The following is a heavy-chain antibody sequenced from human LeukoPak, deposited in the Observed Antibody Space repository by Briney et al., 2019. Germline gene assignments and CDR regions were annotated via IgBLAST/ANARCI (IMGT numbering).Heavy chain of an antibody. Sequence: PSETLSLTCAVYGGFFSGYYWSWIRQPPGKGLAWIGEINHSGSTNYNPSLKSRVTISVDTSKNQFSLKLSSVTAADTAVYYCASYHNATVTHDYWGQGTLVTVSS. V-gene: IGHV4-34*01. CDR3: ASYHNATVTHDY. J-gene: IGHJ4*02. CDR1: GGFFSGYY. CDR2: INHSGST. D-gene: IGHD4-17*01.